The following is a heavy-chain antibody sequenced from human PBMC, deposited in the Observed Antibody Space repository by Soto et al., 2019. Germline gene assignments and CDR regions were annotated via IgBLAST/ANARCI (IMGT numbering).Heavy chain of an antibody. CDR2: IRSKANNYAT. Sequence: PGGALRLSCAASGFFFSDSAIHWVRQASGKGLEWVGRIRSKANNYATAYAVSVKGRFTISRDDSKNTAYLQMNSLKTEDTAVYYCTDVGAGYWGQGTLVTVSS. D-gene: IGHD3-10*01. CDR1: GFFFSDSA. J-gene: IGHJ4*02. V-gene: IGHV3-73*01. CDR3: TDVGAGY.